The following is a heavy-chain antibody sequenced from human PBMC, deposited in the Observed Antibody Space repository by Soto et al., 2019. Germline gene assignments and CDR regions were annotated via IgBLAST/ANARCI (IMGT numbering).Heavy chain of an antibody. J-gene: IGHJ5*02. D-gene: IGHD4-4*01. CDR3: ARARTVGVEFWFDP. Sequence: PAKTLSLTCSVSVGSINSGGYSWNWIRQPPGKGLEWIGHIYHRGDTYYNPSLKSRVTISVDRSKNQFSLNLNSVTAADTAVYFRARARTVGVEFWFDPWGQGTLVTVSS. CDR1: VGSINSGGYS. CDR2: IYHRGDT. V-gene: IGHV4-30-2*01.